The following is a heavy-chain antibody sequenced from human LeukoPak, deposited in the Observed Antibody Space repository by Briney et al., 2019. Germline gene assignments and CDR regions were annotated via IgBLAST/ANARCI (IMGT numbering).Heavy chain of an antibody. CDR3: ARAPTAMASYYFDY. J-gene: IGHJ4*02. CDR1: GFTFSSYD. Sequence: GGSLRLSCAASGFTFSSYDMHWVRQATGKGLEWVSAIGTAGDTSYPGSVKGRFTISRENAKNYLYLQMNSLRAGDTAVYYCARAPTAMASYYFDYWGQGTLVTVSS. V-gene: IGHV3-13*01. D-gene: IGHD5-18*01. CDR2: IGTAGDT.